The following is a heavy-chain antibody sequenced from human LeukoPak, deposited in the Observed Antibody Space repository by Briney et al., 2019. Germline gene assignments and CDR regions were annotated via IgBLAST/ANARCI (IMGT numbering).Heavy chain of an antibody. V-gene: IGHV4-38-2*01. CDR1: GYSISSGYY. D-gene: IGHD3-3*01. J-gene: IGHJ4*02. CDR2: IHHNGNT. CDR3: ASLNFDFNFDH. Sequence: PSETLSLTCDVSGYSISSGYYWGWIRLPPGKGLEWIGTIHHNGNTYYNLSLKSRVTISADKSKNQFSLRLTSVTAADTAVYYCASLNFDFNFDHWGQGTLVTVSS.